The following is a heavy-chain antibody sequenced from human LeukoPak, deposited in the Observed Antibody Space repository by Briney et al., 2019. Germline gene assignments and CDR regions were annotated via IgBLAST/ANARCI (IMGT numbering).Heavy chain of an antibody. CDR1: GGSISSSSYY. CDR2: IYYSGST. CDR3: SRASSTSYYDY. V-gene: IGHV4-39*07. J-gene: IGHJ4*02. Sequence: SGTLSLTCTVSGGSISSSSYYWGWIRQLPGKGLEWIGSIYYSGSTYYNPSLKSRVTISVDTSENQFSLKLSSVTAADTALYYCSRASSTSYYDYWGQGTLVSVSS. D-gene: IGHD6-19*01.